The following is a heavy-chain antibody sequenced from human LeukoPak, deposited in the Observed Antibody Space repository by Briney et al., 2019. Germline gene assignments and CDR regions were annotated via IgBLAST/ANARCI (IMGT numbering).Heavy chain of an antibody. D-gene: IGHD3-3*01. Sequence: PGGSLRLSCAASGFTFRSYAMSWVRQAPGKGLEWVSGISGSGTSTYYADSMRGRVITSRDNSRNTLYLVMNSLRAEDTAVYFCAKDENYDYRSDYKTGFDYWGLGTLVTVSS. V-gene: IGHV3-23*01. J-gene: IGHJ4*02. CDR3: AKDENYDYRSDYKTGFDY. CDR1: GFTFRSYA. CDR2: ISGSGTST.